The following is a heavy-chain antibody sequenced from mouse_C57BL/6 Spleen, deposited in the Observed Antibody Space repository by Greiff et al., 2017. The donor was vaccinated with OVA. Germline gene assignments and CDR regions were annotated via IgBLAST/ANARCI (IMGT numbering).Heavy chain of an antibody. CDR1: GYTFTSYW. V-gene: IGHV1-53*01. Sequence: VQLQQSGTELVKPGASVKLSCKASGYTFTSYWMHWVKQRPGQGLEWIGNINPSNGGTNYNEKFKSKATLTVDKSSSTAYMQLSSLTSEDSAVYYCAATTVVADWYFDVWGTGTTVTVSS. D-gene: IGHD1-1*01. CDR2: INPSNGGT. CDR3: AATTVVADWYFDV. J-gene: IGHJ1*03.